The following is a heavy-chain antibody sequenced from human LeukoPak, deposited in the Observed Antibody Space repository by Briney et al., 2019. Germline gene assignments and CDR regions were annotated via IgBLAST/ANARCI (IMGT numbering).Heavy chain of an antibody. CDR1: GDSVSSNSAA. Sequence: SQTLSLTCAISGDSVSSNSAAWNWIRQSPSRGLEWLGRTYYRSKWYHDYAVSVKSRLTINPDTSKNQFPLQLNSVIPEDTAVYYCARGGIGYCDSSSCYFDYWGQGTLVTVSS. V-gene: IGHV6-1*01. D-gene: IGHD2-2*01. CDR2: TYYRSKWYH. CDR3: ARGGIGYCDSSSCYFDY. J-gene: IGHJ4*02.